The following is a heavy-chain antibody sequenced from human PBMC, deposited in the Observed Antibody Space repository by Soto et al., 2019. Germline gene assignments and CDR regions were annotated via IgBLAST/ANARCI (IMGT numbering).Heavy chain of an antibody. D-gene: IGHD1-26*01. J-gene: IGHJ6*02. V-gene: IGHV1-46*01. CDR3: ARGDGRGSTGFYYCYGMDV. Sequence: QVQLVQSGAEVKKPGASVKVSCKASGFTFTNYFFHWLRQAPRQGLEWLGIISPYDGSTKYVQSLQGRVTVTSDTSTSTVYMELSSLRSEDTAVYFCARGDGRGSTGFYYCYGMDVWGHGTTITVSS. CDR1: GFTFTNYF. CDR2: ISPYDGST.